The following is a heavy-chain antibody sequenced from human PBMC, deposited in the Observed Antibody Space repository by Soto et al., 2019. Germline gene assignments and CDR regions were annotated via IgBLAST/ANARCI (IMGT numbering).Heavy chain of an antibody. V-gene: IGHV3-7*01. CDR2: TKQDGSEK. CDR3: ARGKWELDYYYYGMDV. J-gene: IGHJ6*02. Sequence: EVRLVESGGGLVQPGGSLRLSCAASAFTFSSYWMTWVRQSPGKGLEWVANTKQDGSEKYYVDSVKGRFTISRDNAYNSLYLQMNSLRAEDTAVYYCARGKWELDYYYYGMDVWGQGTTVTVSS. D-gene: IGHD1-26*01. CDR1: AFTFSSYW.